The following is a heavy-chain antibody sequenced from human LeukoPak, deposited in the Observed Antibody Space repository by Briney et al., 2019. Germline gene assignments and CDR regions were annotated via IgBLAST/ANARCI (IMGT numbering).Heavy chain of an antibody. CDR3: ARRMASTLGYCSSTSCYGAFDI. J-gene: IGHJ3*02. D-gene: IGHD2-2*01. Sequence: GGSLRLSCAASGFTFSSYSMNWVRQAPGKGLEWVSSISSSSSYVYYADSVKGRFTISRDNAKNSLYLQMNSLRAEDTAVYYCARRMASTLGYCSSTSCYGAFDIWGQGTMVTVSS. CDR1: GFTFSSYS. V-gene: IGHV3-21*01. CDR2: ISSSSSYV.